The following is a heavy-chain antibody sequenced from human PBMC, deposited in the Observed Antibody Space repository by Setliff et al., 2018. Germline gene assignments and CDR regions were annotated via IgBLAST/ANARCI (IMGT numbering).Heavy chain of an antibody. D-gene: IGHD3-3*01. V-gene: IGHV1-18*01. Sequence: ASVKVSCKASDYAFVSYGLSWMRQAPGQGLEWLGWISAYTRKADYAHNFQDRLTMTTDTSTNTAYMELRSLTSDDTAVYFCARAPRLEWILPTFDYWGQGTPVTVSS. J-gene: IGHJ4*02. CDR1: DYAFVSYG. CDR3: ARAPRLEWILPTFDY. CDR2: ISAYTRKA.